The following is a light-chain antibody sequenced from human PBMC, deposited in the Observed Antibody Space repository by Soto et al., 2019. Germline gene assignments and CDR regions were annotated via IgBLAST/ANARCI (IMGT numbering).Light chain of an antibody. CDR1: RSISDW. CDR2: DAS. CDR3: MQYRSHSWK. V-gene: IGKV1-5*01. J-gene: IGKJ1*01. Sequence: IHMTQSPSSLSPAVGDRVTITCLSSRSISDWLAWYQQKPGKAPELLIFDASNLKSGVSSRFSGSGPGKDLTLTISRMQPDDVETYHRMQYRSHSWKFGHGTKVDIK.